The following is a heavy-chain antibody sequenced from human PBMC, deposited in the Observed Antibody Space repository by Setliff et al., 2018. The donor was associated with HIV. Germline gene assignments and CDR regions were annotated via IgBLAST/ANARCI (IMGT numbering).Heavy chain of an antibody. CDR3: GRQVPVPGVAVTPIDY. D-gene: IGHD3-22*01. J-gene: IGHJ4*02. V-gene: IGHV4-59*08. Sequence: KASETLSLTCTVSGGSISSYYWTWLRQFPGKGLEWIGFIFYTGSTTYNPSLNSRVTISVDTSKNQFSLKVTSVTAADTAVYYRGRQVPVPGVAVTPIDYWGQGTLVTVSS. CDR2: IFYTGST. CDR1: GGSISSYY.